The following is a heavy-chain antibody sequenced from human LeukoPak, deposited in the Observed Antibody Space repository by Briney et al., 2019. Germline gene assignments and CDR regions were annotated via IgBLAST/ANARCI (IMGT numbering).Heavy chain of an antibody. CDR1: GGSFSGYY. CDR2: INHSGST. D-gene: IGHD6-13*01. CDR3: ATSHIAAAGFDY. Sequence: SETLSLTCAVYGGSFSGYYWSWIRQPPGKGLEWIGEINHSGSTNYNPSLKSRVTMSVDTSKNQFSLKLSSVTAADTAVYYCATSHIAAAGFDYWGQGTLVTVSS. J-gene: IGHJ4*02. V-gene: IGHV4-34*01.